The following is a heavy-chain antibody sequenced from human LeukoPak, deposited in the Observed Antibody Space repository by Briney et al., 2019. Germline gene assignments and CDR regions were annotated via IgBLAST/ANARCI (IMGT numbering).Heavy chain of an antibody. CDR1: GFAFTSYA. Sequence: GSLRLSCAASGFAFTSYAMSWVRQAPGKGLEWIGEINHSGSTNYNPSLKSRVTISVDTSKNQFSLKLSSVTAADTAVYYCARGPPYYYDSSGYYYTLTADYWGQGTLVTVSS. V-gene: IGHV4-34*01. J-gene: IGHJ4*02. CDR3: ARGPPYYYDSSGYYYTLTADY. CDR2: INHSGST. D-gene: IGHD3-22*01.